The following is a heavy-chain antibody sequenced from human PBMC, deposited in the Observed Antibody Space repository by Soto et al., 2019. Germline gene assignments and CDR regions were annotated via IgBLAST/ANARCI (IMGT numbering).Heavy chain of an antibody. Sequence: PSETLSLTCTVSGGSISSSSYYWGWIRQPPGKGLEWIGSIYYSGSTYYNPSLKSRVTISVDTSKNQFSLKLSSVTATDTAVYYCARHLGAPRRPGPRRSVYGMDVWGQGTTVTVSS. CDR1: GGSISSSSYY. D-gene: IGHD1-1*01. CDR2: IYYSGST. V-gene: IGHV4-39*01. CDR3: ARHLGAPRRPGPRRSVYGMDV. J-gene: IGHJ6*02.